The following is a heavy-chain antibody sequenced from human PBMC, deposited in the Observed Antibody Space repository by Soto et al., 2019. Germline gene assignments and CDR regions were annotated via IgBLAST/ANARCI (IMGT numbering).Heavy chain of an antibody. CDR2: ISGSGGST. CDR3: AKAGGPYYYYYGMDV. Sequence: GGSLRLSCAASGFTFSSYAMSWVRQAPGKGLEWVSAISGSGGSTYYADSVKGRFTISRDNSKNTLYLQMNSLRAEDTAVYYCAKAGGPYYYYYGMDVWGQGTTVTVPS. V-gene: IGHV3-23*01. J-gene: IGHJ6*02. CDR1: GFTFSSYA.